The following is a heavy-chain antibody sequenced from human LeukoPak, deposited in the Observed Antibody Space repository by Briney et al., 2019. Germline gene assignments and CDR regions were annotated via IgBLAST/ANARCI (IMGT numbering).Heavy chain of an antibody. J-gene: IGHJ4*02. CDR1: GFTFSSYA. V-gene: IGHV3-23*01. CDR3: AKGSLVVVAATYFDY. Sequence: GGSLRLSRAASGFTFSSYAMSWVRQAPGKRLEWVSAISGSGGSTYYADSVKGRFTISRDNSRNTLYLQMNSLRAEDTAVYYCAKGSLVVVAATYFDYWGQGTLVTVSS. CDR2: ISGSGGST. D-gene: IGHD2-15*01.